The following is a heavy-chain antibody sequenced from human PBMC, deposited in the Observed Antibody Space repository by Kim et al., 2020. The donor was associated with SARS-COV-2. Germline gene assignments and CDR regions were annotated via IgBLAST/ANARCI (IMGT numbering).Heavy chain of an antibody. CDR3: ARDSRLIAAAGRGYYYYGMDV. J-gene: IGHJ6*02. V-gene: IGHV1-69*13. CDR2: IIPIFGTA. Sequence: SVKVSCKASGGTFSSYAISWVRQAPGQGLEWMGGIIPIFGTANYAQKFQGRVTITADESTSTAYMELSSLRSEDTAVYYCARDSRLIAAAGRGYYYYGMDVWGQGTTVTVSS. D-gene: IGHD6-13*01. CDR1: GGTFSSYA.